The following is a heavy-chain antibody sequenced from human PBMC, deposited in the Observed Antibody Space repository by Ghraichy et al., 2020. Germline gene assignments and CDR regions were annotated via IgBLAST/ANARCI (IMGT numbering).Heavy chain of an antibody. Sequence: LSLTCTVSGDSFNSYNYYWGWVRQPPGKGLEWIGSIYYSGSTYYDPSLKSRVTISVDTSKNQFSLKLHSVTAADTAVYFCARHMVRGYYFDTWGQGALVSVSS. CDR2: IYYSGST. CDR1: GDSFNSYNYY. J-gene: IGHJ4*02. V-gene: IGHV4-39*01. D-gene: IGHD3-10*01. CDR3: ARHMVRGYYFDT.